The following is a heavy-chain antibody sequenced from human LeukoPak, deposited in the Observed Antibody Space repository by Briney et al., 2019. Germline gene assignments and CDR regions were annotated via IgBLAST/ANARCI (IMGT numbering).Heavy chain of an antibody. CDR3: ARVNYDSSGYYSYYFDY. V-gene: IGHV4-39*01. Sequence: SETLSLTCTVSGGSISSSSYYWGWIRQPPGKGLEWIGSIYYSGSTYYNPSLKSRVTISVDTSKNQFSLKLSSVTAADTAVYYCARVNYDSSGYYSYYFDYWGQGTLVTVSS. CDR2: IYYSGST. D-gene: IGHD3-22*01. J-gene: IGHJ4*02. CDR1: GGSISSSSYY.